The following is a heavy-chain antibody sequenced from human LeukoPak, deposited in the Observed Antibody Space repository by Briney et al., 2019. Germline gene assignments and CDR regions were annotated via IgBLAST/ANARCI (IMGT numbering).Heavy chain of an antibody. Sequence: SSETLSLTCTVSGGSISSGGYYWSWIRQHPGKGLEWIGYIYYSGSTYYNPSLKSRVIISVDTSKNQFSLKLSSVTAADTAVYYCARGQRPRKWLRTNWFDPWGQGTLVTVSS. CDR1: GGSISSGGYY. D-gene: IGHD5-12*01. V-gene: IGHV4-31*03. CDR2: IYYSGST. CDR3: ARGQRPRKWLRTNWFDP. J-gene: IGHJ5*02.